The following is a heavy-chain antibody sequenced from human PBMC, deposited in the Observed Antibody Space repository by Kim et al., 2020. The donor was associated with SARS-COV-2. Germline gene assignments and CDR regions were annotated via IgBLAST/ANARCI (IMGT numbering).Heavy chain of an antibody. V-gene: IGHV3-30*18. CDR3: ANLWLGLGFDY. Sequence: GGSLRLSCAASGFTFSSYGMHWVRQAPGKGLEWVAVISYDGSNKYYADSVKGRFTISRDNSKNTLYLRMNSLRAEDTAVYYCANLWLGLGFDYWGQGTLVTVSS. J-gene: IGHJ4*02. CDR1: GFTFSSYG. CDR2: ISYDGSNK. D-gene: IGHD3-16*01.